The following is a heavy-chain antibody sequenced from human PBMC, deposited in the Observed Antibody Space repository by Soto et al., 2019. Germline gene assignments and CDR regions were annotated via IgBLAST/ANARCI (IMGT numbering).Heavy chain of an antibody. V-gene: IGHV4-4*07. CDR3: RRDFDY. J-gene: IGHJ4*02. CDR2: LSTSGST. CDR1: GDSISNYY. Sequence: SETLSLTCNVSGDSISNYYWSWIRQPAGKGLEWIGRLSTSGSTNYNPSLKSRVTMSVDTPKSQFSLMLNSVTAADTAVYYCRRDFDYWGQGTLVTVSS. D-gene: IGHD6-6*01.